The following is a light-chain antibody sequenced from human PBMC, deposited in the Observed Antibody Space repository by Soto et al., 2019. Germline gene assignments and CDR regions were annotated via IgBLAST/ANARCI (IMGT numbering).Light chain of an antibody. J-gene: IGLJ1*01. Sequence: QTVLTQPPSVSGAPGQTVTISCTGSRSTIGGGFDVHWYQHLPGTAPKLLIYRNNNRPSGVPDRFSGSKSGTSASLAIAGLQAEDEADYYCQSYDNSLSGYVFGAGTKVTVL. CDR1: RSTIGGGFD. CDR3: QSYDNSLSGYV. V-gene: IGLV1-40*01. CDR2: RNN.